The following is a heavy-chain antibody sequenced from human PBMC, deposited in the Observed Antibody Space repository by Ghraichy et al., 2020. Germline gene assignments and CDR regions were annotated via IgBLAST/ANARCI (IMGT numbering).Heavy chain of an antibody. CDR1: GYTFTSYG. CDR3: ARDHVYYDILTGYLVVGWFDP. Sequence: ASVKVSCKASGYTFTSYGISWVRQAPGQGLEWMGWISAYNGNTNYAQKLQGRVTMTTDTSTSTAYMELRSLRSDDTAVYYCARDHVYYDILTGYLVVGWFDPWGQGTLVTVSS. D-gene: IGHD3-9*01. V-gene: IGHV1-18*01. J-gene: IGHJ5*02. CDR2: ISAYNGNT.